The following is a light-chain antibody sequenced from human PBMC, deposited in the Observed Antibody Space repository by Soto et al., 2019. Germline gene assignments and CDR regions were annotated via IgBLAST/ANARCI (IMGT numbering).Light chain of an antibody. CDR1: QRISNY. CDR3: QQYNHWPLS. J-gene: IGKJ4*01. V-gene: IGKV3-11*01. Sequence: EIVLTQSPATLSLSPGERATLSCRASQRISNYLAWYQQKSGRAPRLLIYDASFRATGIPARFSGSGYGTDFTLTITYLEPEDFAVYYCQQYNHWPLSFGVGTKVEIK. CDR2: DAS.